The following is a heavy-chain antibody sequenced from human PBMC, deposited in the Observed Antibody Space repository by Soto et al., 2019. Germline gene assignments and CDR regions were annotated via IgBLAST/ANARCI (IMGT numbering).Heavy chain of an antibody. CDR2: INHSGST. D-gene: IGHD3-16*02. CDR1: GGSFSNYY. J-gene: IGHJ4*02. Sequence: SETLSLTCAVYGGSFSNYYWSWIRQPPGKGLEWIGEINHSGSTNYNPSLKSRVTISVDTSKKQFSLNLISVTAADTAVYFCARGIAYDYVWGSYRSCLDYWGQGALVTVSS. CDR3: ARGIAYDYVWGSYRSCLDY. V-gene: IGHV4-34*01.